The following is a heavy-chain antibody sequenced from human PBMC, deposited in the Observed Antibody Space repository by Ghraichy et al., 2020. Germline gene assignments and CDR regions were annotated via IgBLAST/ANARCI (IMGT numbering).Heavy chain of an antibody. Sequence: SQTLSLTCAVYGGSFSGYFWSWIRQPPGKGLEWIGEITQSGSTNYNPSLKSRVSISIDTSKNQCSLKLSSVTAADTAVYYCATIGHTSGWYGDWGQGTLVTVSS. CDR3: ATIGHTSGWYGD. D-gene: IGHD6-19*01. CDR2: ITQSGST. V-gene: IGHV4-34*01. J-gene: IGHJ4*02. CDR1: GGSFSGYF.